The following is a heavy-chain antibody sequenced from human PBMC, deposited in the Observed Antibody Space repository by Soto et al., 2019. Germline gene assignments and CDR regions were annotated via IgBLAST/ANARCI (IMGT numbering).Heavy chain of an antibody. CDR3: ARDLRIAVYYYGMDV. CDR2: ISSSGSTI. D-gene: IGHD6-19*01. V-gene: IGHV3-48*03. J-gene: IGHJ6*02. Sequence: GGSLRLSCAASGFTFSSYEMNWVRQAPGKGLEWVSYISSSGSTIYYADSVKGRFTISRDNAKNSLYLQMNSLRAEDTAVYYCARDLRIAVYYYGMDVWGQGTTVTVYS. CDR1: GFTFSSYE.